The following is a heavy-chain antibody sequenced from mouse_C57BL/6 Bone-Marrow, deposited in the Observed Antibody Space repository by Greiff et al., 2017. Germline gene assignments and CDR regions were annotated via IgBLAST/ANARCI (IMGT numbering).Heavy chain of an antibody. V-gene: IGHV1-59*01. Sequence: QVQLQQPGAELVRPGTSVKLSCKASGYTFTSYWMHWVKQRPGQGLEWIGVIDPSDSYTNYNQQIKGKTTLTVDTSPSTAYMQLSSLTSEDSAVYYCARGGSHRDYWGQGTSVTVSS. CDR1: GYTFTSYW. J-gene: IGHJ4*01. D-gene: IGHD1-1*01. CDR2: IDPSDSYT. CDR3: ARGGSHRDY.